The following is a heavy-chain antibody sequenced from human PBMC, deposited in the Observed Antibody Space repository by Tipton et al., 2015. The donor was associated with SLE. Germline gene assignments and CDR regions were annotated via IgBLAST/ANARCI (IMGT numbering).Heavy chain of an antibody. J-gene: IGHJ4*02. CDR1: GGSFSGYY. V-gene: IGHV4-34*01. Sequence: TLSLTCAAYGGSFSGYYWSWIRQPPGKGLEWIGEINHSGSTNYNPSLKSRVTISVDTSKNQFSLKLSSVTAADTAVYYCARGRSSWDDWGQGTLVTVSS. CDR2: INHSGST. CDR3: ARGRSSWDD. D-gene: IGHD6-13*01.